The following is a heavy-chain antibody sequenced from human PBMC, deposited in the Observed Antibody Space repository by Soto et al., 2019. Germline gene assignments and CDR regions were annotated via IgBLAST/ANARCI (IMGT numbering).Heavy chain of an antibody. V-gene: IGHV2-5*02. CDR1: GFSISADGVG. D-gene: IGHD6-13*01. CDR3: SHSRRRASGIGSKCNHFDA. J-gene: IGHJ4*02. Sequence: QITLKESGPTLVKPTQTLTLTCSCSGFSISADGVGVAWIRQPPGKALEWLALLYWADDTRYSPSLNSRLTITNDTSRNQVVLTMTDVYPVDTDSYLASHSRRRASGIGSKCNHFDACGQGTLGTVSS. CDR2: LYWADDT.